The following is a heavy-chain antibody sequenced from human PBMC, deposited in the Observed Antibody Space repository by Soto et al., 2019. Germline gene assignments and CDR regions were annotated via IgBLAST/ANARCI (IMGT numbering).Heavy chain of an antibody. CDR2: VYYGGST. D-gene: IGHD3-22*01. J-gene: IGHJ6*02. CDR1: GGSISSSSYY. Sequence: SETLSPTCTVSGGSISSSSYYWGWIRQPPGKGLEWIGNVYYGGSTYYNPSPKSRVTISVETSKSQFSLKLSSVTAADTAVYYCAGGDYYHSSGYYFYYYTMDVWGQGTTVTVSS. CDR3: AGGDYYHSSGYYFYYYTMDV. V-gene: IGHV4-39*01.